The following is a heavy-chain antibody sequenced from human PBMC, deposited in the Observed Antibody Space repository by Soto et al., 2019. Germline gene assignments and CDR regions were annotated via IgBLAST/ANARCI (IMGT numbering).Heavy chain of an antibody. V-gene: IGHV4-59*01. J-gene: IGHJ4*02. Sequence: PSETLSLTCTVSGGSISSYYWSWIRQPPGKGLEWIGYIYYSGSTNYNPSLKSRVTISVDTSKNQFSLKLSSVTAADTAAYYCARSCYGSGSYYSGWGQGTLVTVSS. CDR3: ARSCYGSGSYYSG. CDR2: IYYSGST. D-gene: IGHD3-10*01. CDR1: GGSISSYY.